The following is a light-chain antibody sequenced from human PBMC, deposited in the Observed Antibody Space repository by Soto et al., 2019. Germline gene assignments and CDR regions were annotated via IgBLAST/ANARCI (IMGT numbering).Light chain of an antibody. Sequence: DIQMTQSPSSLSAFVGDRVTITCQASQDITTFLNWYQQKPGRAPTLLMYGASILATGVPSRFSGSGSGTDFTFTISSLQPEDVARYYCQQYDDFPYTFGQGTKLEIK. CDR2: GAS. CDR3: QQYDDFPYT. V-gene: IGKV1-33*01. J-gene: IGKJ2*01. CDR1: QDITTF.